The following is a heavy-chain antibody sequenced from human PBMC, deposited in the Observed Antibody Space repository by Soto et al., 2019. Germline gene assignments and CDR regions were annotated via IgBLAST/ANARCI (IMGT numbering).Heavy chain of an antibody. CDR3: ARHMRDIAVADY. Sequence: SETLSLTCTVSGGSISSYYWSWIRQPPGKGLEWIGYIYYSGSTNYNPSLKSRVTISVDTSKNQFSLKLSSGTAADTAVYYCARHMRDIAVADYWGQGTLVTVSS. D-gene: IGHD6-19*01. V-gene: IGHV4-59*08. CDR1: GGSISSYY. CDR2: IYYSGST. J-gene: IGHJ4*02.